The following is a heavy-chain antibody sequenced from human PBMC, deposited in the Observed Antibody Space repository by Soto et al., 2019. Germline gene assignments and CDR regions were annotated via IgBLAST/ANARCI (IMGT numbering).Heavy chain of an antibody. V-gene: IGHV3-23*01. CDR3: ARDAISMVRGTNNWFDP. CDR1: VFIFSDHA. Sequence: QTGGALRLSCEASVFIFSDHAMSWVRQAPGKGLEWVSAISGNGIATYYADSVKGRFTISRDNSKNTLYLQMNRLRADDTAVYYCARDAISMVRGTNNWFDPWGQGTLVTVSS. D-gene: IGHD3-10*01. CDR2: ISGNGIAT. J-gene: IGHJ5*02.